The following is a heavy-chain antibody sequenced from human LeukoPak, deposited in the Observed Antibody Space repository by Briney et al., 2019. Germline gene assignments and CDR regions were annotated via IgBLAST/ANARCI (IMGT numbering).Heavy chain of an antibody. CDR2: ISSSSSYI. CDR1: GFTFSSYS. D-gene: IGHD2-2*01. V-gene: IGHV3-21*04. J-gene: IGHJ4*02. CDR3: ARGYCSNNICLGRPYFDY. Sequence: PGGSLRLSCAASGFTFSSYSMNWVRQAPGKGLEWVSSISSSSSYIYYADSVKGRFTISRDNAKNSLYLQMNSLRSEDTAVYYCARGYCSNNICLGRPYFDYWGQGTLVTVSS.